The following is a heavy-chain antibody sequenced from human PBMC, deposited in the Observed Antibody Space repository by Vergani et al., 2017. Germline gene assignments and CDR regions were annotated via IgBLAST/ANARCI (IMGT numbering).Heavy chain of an antibody. CDR2: IIPIFGTT. CDR1: GGTFSSTS. V-gene: IGHV1-69*13. Sequence: QGQLAQSGAEVKKPGSSVKVSCKASGGTFSSTSISWVRQAPGQGLEWMGRIIPIFGTTSYAQKFQGRVTILSDESTSTAYMELSSRRSEDTAVYYCAVSSGYYSYYFDFWGQGTLVTVSS. J-gene: IGHJ4*02. CDR3: AVSSGYYSYYFDF. D-gene: IGHD3-22*01.